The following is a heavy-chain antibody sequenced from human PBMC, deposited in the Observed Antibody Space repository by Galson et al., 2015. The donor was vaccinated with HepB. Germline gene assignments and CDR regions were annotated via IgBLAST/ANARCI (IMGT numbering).Heavy chain of an antibody. CDR2: ISRSSSYI. Sequence: SLRLSCAASEFTFTIYSMNWVRQAPGKGLEWVSSISRSSSYIHYADSVKGRFTISRDNAKNSLYLQMNSLRGEDTAVYYCARAGYDAHNWFDPWGQGTLVTVSS. CDR1: EFTFTIYS. V-gene: IGHV3-21*01. CDR3: ARAGYDAHNWFDP. J-gene: IGHJ5*02. D-gene: IGHD5-12*01.